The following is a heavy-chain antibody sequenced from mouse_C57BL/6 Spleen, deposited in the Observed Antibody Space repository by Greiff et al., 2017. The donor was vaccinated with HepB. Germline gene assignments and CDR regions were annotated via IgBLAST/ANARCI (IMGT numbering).Heavy chain of an antibody. Sequence: QVQLQQSGAELVRPGTSVKVSCKASGYAFTNYLIEWVKQRPGQGLEWIGVINPGSGGTNYNEKFKGKATLTADKSSSTAYMQLSRLASEDSAVYFCERGRDYYSNVFAYWGQGTLVTVSA. CDR3: ERGRDYYSNVFAY. CDR1: GYAFTNYL. CDR2: INPGSGGT. V-gene: IGHV1-54*01. J-gene: IGHJ3*01. D-gene: IGHD2-5*01.